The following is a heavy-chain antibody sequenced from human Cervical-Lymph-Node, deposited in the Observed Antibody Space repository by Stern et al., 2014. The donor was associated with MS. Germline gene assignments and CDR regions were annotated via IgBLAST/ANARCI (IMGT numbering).Heavy chain of an antibody. J-gene: IGHJ4*02. Sequence: EVQLVESGGGLVQPGGSLRLSCEASGYTFTSYAISWVRQAPGKGLEWVSAISGSGGSTNYAESVQGRFTISTDNSTNTLYLQMNSLRAEDTAVYYCAKSTVTSLSDYWGQGTLVTVSS. D-gene: IGHD4-17*01. CDR2: ISGSGGST. CDR3: AKSTVTSLSDY. V-gene: IGHV3-23*04. CDR1: GYTFTSYA.